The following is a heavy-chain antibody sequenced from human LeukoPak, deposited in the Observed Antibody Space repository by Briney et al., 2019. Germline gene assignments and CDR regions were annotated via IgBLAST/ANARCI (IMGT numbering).Heavy chain of an antibody. D-gene: IGHD3-22*01. CDR1: GGTFSSYA. V-gene: IGHV1-69*06. CDR3: ARELYYYDSSGYYFFDY. Sequence: ASVKVSCKASGGTFSSYAISWVRQAPGQGLEWMGGIIPIFGTANYAQKFQGRVTTTADKSTSTAYMELSSLRSEDTAVYYCARELYYYDSSGYYFFDYWGQGTLVTVSS. J-gene: IGHJ4*02. CDR2: IIPIFGTA.